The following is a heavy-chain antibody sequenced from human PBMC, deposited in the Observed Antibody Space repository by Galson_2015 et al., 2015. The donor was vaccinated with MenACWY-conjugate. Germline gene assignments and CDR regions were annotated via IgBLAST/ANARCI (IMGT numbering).Heavy chain of an antibody. V-gene: IGHV6-1*01. CDR2: TYYRSRWYN. CDR3: ARGASLAAAGYYYYGLDV. J-gene: IGHJ6*02. CDR1: GDSVSSNSAA. Sequence: CAISGDSVSSNSAAWTWIRQSPSRGLEWLGRTYYRSRWYNDYAVPVKSRITINPDTSKNQFSLQLNSVTPEDTAVYYCARGASLAAAGYYYYGLDVWGQGTTVTVSS. D-gene: IGHD6-13*01.